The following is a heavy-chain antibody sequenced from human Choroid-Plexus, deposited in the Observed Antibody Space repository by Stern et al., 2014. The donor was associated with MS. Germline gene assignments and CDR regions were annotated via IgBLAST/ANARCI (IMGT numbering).Heavy chain of an antibody. V-gene: IGHV3-30*18. CDR2: VSYDGSNK. CDR1: GFTFGSCA. CDR3: AKDRQYLTYFFDH. D-gene: IGHD2/OR15-2a*01. Sequence: VQLVESGGGVVQPGRPLGLSCVASGFTFGSCAMPWVRQAPGKGLGWVAGVSYDGSNKYYADSVKGRFTISRDNSQNTLYMQMSSLRPEDTAVYYCAKDRQYLTYFFDHWGQGSLVTVSS. J-gene: IGHJ5*02.